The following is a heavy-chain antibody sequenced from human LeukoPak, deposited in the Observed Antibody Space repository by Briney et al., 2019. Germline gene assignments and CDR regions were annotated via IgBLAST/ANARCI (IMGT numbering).Heavy chain of an antibody. Sequence: GGSLRLSCAASGFTFSDYYMSWIRQAPGKGLEWVSYISSSGSTIYYADSVKGRFTISRDNAKDSLYLQMNSLRAEDTAVYYCARGGYGSSWYEVGITAFDIWGQGTMVTVSS. D-gene: IGHD6-13*01. CDR3: ARGGYGSSWYEVGITAFDI. J-gene: IGHJ3*02. V-gene: IGHV3-11*04. CDR2: ISSSGSTI. CDR1: GFTFSDYY.